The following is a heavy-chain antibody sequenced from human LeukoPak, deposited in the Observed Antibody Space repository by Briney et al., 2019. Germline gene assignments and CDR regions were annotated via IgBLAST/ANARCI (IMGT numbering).Heavy chain of an antibody. Sequence: PGGSLRLSCAASGFXFITYSLIWVRQAPGKGLEWVSSISGDSTYIYYADSVKGRFTISRDNGKNSLFLQMSSLRAEDTAVYYCVRAVFSSSYYWDYWGQGTLVTVSS. CDR3: VRAVFSSSYYWDY. J-gene: IGHJ4*02. CDR2: ISGDSTYI. V-gene: IGHV3-21*01. CDR1: GFXFITYS. D-gene: IGHD6-13*01.